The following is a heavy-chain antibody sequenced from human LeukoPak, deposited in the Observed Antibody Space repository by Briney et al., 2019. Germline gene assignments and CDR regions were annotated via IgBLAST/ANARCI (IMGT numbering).Heavy chain of an antibody. D-gene: IGHD5-12*01. J-gene: IGHJ4*02. CDR2: ISWNSAYI. CDR3: AKDKAPLYSGYDWDLDF. V-gene: IGHV3-9*01. Sequence: PGGSLRLSCAASGFTFHHYAIHWVRQVPGKGLEWASGISWNSAYIGYADSVKGRFTISRDNAKNSVYLQMNSLRAVDTALYYCAKDKAPLYSGYDWDLDFWGQGTMVTVSS. CDR1: GFTFHHYA.